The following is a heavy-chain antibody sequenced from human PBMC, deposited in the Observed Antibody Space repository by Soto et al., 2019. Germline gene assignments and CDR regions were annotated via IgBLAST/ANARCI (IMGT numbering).Heavy chain of an antibody. J-gene: IGHJ4*02. D-gene: IGHD3-16*01. CDR3: AKDSHGGIIAPTHDH. V-gene: IGHV3-23*01. CDR2: INGGDDSK. CDR1: GFTFRSSP. Sequence: EVQLWESGGGLVQPGGSLRLSCAVSGFTFRSSPMSWVRRAPGKGLEWVSGINGGDDSKHYAESVRGLFTIIRHNSKNTLLLQMNSLRVEDTSIYYCAKDSHGGIIAPTHDHWGKGTQVTVSS.